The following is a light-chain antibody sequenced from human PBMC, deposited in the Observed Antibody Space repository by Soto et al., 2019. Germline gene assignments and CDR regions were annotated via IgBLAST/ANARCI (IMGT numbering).Light chain of an antibody. Sequence: QPVLTQSPSASASLGASVKLTCTLSSGHSNYAIAWHQQQPEKGPRYLMKLNSDGGHRKGDGIPDRFSGSSSGAERYLTISSLQSEDEAEYYCQIWDTGIVVLGGGTKVTVL. CDR3: QIWDTGIVV. V-gene: IGLV4-69*01. CDR2: LNSDGGH. CDR1: SGHSNYA. J-gene: IGLJ2*01.